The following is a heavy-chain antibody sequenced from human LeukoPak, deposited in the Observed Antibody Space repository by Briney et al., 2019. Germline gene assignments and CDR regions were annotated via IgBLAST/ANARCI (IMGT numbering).Heavy chain of an antibody. D-gene: IGHD2-8*01. J-gene: IGHJ4*02. Sequence: SVKVSCKASGYTFTGYYMHWVRQAPGQGLEWMGRIIPILGIANYAQKFQGRVTITADKSTSTAYMELSSLRSEDTAVYYCAREGTNYDYWGQGTLVTVSS. CDR3: AREGTNYDY. CDR1: GYTFTGYY. V-gene: IGHV1-69*04. CDR2: IIPILGIA.